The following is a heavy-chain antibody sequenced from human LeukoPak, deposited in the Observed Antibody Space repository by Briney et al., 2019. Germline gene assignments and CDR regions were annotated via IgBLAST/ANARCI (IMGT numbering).Heavy chain of an antibody. J-gene: IGHJ6*03. D-gene: IGHD3-22*01. Sequence: SETLSLTCTVSGGSISSHYWSWIRQPPGQGLEWMGYIDYSGSTNYNPSLKSRVTISVDTSKHQFSLKLSSVTAADTAVYYCARDKLEYYYDSSGYLDVWGKGTTVTVSS. CDR1: GGSISSHY. V-gene: IGHV4-59*11. CDR2: IDYSGST. CDR3: ARDKLEYYYDSSGYLDV.